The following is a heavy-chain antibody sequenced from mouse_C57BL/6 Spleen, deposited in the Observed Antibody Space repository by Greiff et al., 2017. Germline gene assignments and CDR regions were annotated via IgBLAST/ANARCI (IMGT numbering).Heavy chain of an antibody. CDR2: IHPNSGST. CDR3: AIYYYGSSYGAMDY. J-gene: IGHJ4*01. V-gene: IGHV1-64*01. CDR1: GYTFTSYW. D-gene: IGHD1-1*01. Sequence: QVQLQQPGAELVKPGASVKLSCKASGYTFTSYWMHWVKQRPGQGLEWIGMIHPNSGSTNYNEKFKSKATLTVDKSSSTAYMQLISLTSENSAVYYGAIYYYGSSYGAMDYWGQGTSVTVSS.